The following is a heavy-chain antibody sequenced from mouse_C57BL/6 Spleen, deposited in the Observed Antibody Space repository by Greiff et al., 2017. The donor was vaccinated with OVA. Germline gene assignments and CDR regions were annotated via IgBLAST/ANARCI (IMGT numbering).Heavy chain of an antibody. CDR3: ARGAVVATDAMDY. CDR1: GFTFSSYG. J-gene: IGHJ4*01. V-gene: IGHV5-6*01. Sequence: EVKLVESGGDLVKPGGSLKLSCAASGFTFSSYGMSWVRQTPDKRQEWVATISSGGSYTYYPDSVKGRFTISRDNAKNTLYLQMSSLKSEDTAMYYCARGAVVATDAMDYWGQGTSVTVSS. D-gene: IGHD1-1*01. CDR2: ISSGGSYT.